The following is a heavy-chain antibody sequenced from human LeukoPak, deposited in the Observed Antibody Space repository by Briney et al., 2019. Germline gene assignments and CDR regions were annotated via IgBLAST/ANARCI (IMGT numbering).Heavy chain of an antibody. V-gene: IGHV3-23*01. D-gene: IGHD2/OR15-2a*01. J-gene: IGHJ3*02. Sequence: GSLRLSCAASGFTFSSYAMSWVRQAPGKGLEWVSTISGSGGRTYYADSVKGRFTISRDNSKNTLFLQMNNLRAEDTAKYYCAKSLLTTAAGTGRAFDIWGQGTMVTVSS. CDR3: AKSLLTTAAGTGRAFDI. CDR2: ISGSGGRT. CDR1: GFTFSSYA.